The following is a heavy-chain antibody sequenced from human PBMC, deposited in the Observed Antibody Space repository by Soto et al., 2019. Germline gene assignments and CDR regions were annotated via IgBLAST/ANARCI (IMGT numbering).Heavy chain of an antibody. CDR2: IYYSGST. V-gene: IGHV4-31*03. D-gene: IGHD3-10*01. CDR1: GGSISSGGYY. Sequence: SETLSLTCTVSGGSISSGGYYWSWIRQHPGKGLEWIGYIYYSGSTYYNPSLKSRVTISVDTSKNQFSLKLSSVTAADTAVYYCARCWGMVRGVTPPPPDYWGQGTLVTVSS. J-gene: IGHJ4*02. CDR3: ARCWGMVRGVTPPPPDY.